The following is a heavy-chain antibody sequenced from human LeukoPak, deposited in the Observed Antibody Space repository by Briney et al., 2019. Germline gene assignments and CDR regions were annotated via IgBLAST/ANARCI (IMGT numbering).Heavy chain of an antibody. CDR1: GFTFSGSA. V-gene: IGHV3-73*01. CDR2: IRSKANSYAT. D-gene: IGHD4-17*01. J-gene: IGHJ4*02. Sequence: GESLKISCAASGFTFSGSAMHWVRQASGKGLEWVGRIRSKANSYATAYAASVKGRFTISRDDSKNTAYLQMNSLKTEDTAVYYCTRVLTVTLDLWDYWGQGTLVTVSS. CDR3: TRVLTVTLDLWDY.